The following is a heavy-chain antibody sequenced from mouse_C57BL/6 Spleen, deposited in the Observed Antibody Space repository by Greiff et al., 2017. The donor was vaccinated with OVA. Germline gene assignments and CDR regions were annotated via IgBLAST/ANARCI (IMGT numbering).Heavy chain of an antibody. D-gene: IGHD2-12*01. V-gene: IGHV1-82*01. Sequence: QVQLQQSGPELVKPGASVKISCKASGYAFSSSWMNWVKQRPGKGLEWIGRIYPGDGDTNYNGKFKGKATLTADKSSSTAYMQLRSLTSEDSAVYFCARGNYSHAMDYWGQGTSVTVSS. CDR1: GYAFSSSW. CDR3: ARGNYSHAMDY. CDR2: IYPGDGDT. J-gene: IGHJ4*01.